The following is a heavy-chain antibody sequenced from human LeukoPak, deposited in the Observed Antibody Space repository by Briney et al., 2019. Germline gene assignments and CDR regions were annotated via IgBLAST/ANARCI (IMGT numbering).Heavy chain of an antibody. V-gene: IGHV3-7*01. Sequence: PGGSLRLSCAASGFTFSSYWMGWVRQAPGKRLEWVANMNIDGSEKYYADSAKGRFTISRDNARNSVYLQVNSLRVEDTAVYYCARDPVEWELLLDYWGQGTLVTVSS. D-gene: IGHD1-26*01. J-gene: IGHJ4*02. CDR1: GFTFSSYW. CDR3: ARDPVEWELLLDY. CDR2: MNIDGSEK.